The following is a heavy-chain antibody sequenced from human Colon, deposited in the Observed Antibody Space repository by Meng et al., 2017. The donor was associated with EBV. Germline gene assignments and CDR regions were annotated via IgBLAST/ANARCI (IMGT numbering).Heavy chain of an antibody. CDR2: IYHSGST. V-gene: IGHV4-4*02. D-gene: IGHD2-21*02. CDR1: GGSIRSVNW. Sequence: QVELEVSGPGAVEPCGPLSPPCGVSGGSIRSVNWWSWLRHPPGKGLEWIGEIYHSGSTYYNPSVKSRVTISVDESKNQFSLRLSSVAAADTAVYYCARVGAYCGGDCYHPRWGQGTLVTVSS. J-gene: IGHJ4*02. CDR3: ARVGAYCGGDCYHPR.